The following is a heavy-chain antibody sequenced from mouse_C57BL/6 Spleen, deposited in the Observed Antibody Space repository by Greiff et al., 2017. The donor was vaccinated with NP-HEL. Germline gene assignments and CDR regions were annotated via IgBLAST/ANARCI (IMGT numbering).Heavy chain of an antibody. CDR2: IYPGDGDT. CDR3: ARAHYDYDYFDY. V-gene: IGHV1-80*01. Sequence: QVQLKQSGAELVKPGASVKISCKASGYAFSSYWMNWVKQRPGKGLEWIGQIYPGDGDTNYNGKFKGKATLTADKSSSTAYMQLSSLTSEDSAVYFCARAHYDYDYFDYWGQGTTLTVSS. D-gene: IGHD2-4*01. CDR1: GYAFSSYW. J-gene: IGHJ2*01.